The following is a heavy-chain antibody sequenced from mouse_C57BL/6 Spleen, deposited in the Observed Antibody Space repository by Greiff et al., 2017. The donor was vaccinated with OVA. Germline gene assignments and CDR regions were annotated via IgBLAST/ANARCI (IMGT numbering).Heavy chain of an antibody. Sequence: EVKLMESGEGLVKPGGSLKLSCAASGFTFSSYAMSWVRQTPEKRLEWVAYISSGGDYIYYADTVKGRFTISRDNARNTLYLQMSSLKSEDTAMYYCTRVCSGDYYAMDYWGQGTSVTVSS. D-gene: IGHD3-2*02. V-gene: IGHV5-9-1*02. CDR2: ISSGGDYI. CDR3: TRVCSGDYYAMDY. J-gene: IGHJ4*01. CDR1: GFTFSSYA.